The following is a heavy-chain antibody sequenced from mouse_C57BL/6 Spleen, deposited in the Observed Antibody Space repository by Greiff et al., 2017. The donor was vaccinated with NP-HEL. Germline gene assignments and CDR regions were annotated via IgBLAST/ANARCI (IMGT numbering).Heavy chain of an antibody. V-gene: IGHV1-50*01. Sequence: QVQLKQPGAELVKPGASVKLSCKASGYTFTSYWMQWVKQRPGQGLEWIGEIDPSDSYTNYNQKFKGKATLTVDTSSSTAYMQLSSLTSEDSAVYYCARAPTTRAYWGQGTLVTVSA. D-gene: IGHD2-10*01. CDR2: IDPSDSYT. J-gene: IGHJ3*01. CDR3: ARAPTTRAY. CDR1: GYTFTSYW.